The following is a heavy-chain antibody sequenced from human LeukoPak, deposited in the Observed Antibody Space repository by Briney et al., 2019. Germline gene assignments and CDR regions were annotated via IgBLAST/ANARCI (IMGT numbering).Heavy chain of an antibody. CDR1: GFIFSNHA. D-gene: IGHD3-22*01. CDR3: VRRDYYDSSGYDF. CDR2: ISGRSTDI. V-gene: IGHV3-21*01. J-gene: IGHJ4*02. Sequence: GGSLRLSCAASGFIFSNHAMNWVRQAPGKGLEGVSSISGRSTDIYYADSVKGRFTIYRDNAKNSLYLQMNSLRAEDTAIYYCVRRDYYDSSGYDFWGQGTLVTVSS.